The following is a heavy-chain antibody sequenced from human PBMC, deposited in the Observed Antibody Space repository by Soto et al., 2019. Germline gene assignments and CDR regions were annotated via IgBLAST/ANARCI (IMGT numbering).Heavy chain of an antibody. D-gene: IGHD3-10*01. Sequence: QVQLQESGPGLVKPSATLSLTCTVSGCSISGYYWTWIRQPPGKGLAWVGSLFYGGTTDYNPSLKSRLTMSLDTSKNHFSLKLRSVTAADTAVYYCARHRGPAPVYWGQGTLVTASS. CDR1: GCSISGYY. CDR3: ARHRGPAPVY. CDR2: LFYGGTT. V-gene: IGHV4-39*01. J-gene: IGHJ4*02.